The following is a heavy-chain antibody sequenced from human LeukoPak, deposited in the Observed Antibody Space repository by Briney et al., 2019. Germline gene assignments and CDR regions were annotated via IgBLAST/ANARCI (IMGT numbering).Heavy chain of an antibody. V-gene: IGHV4-4*02. D-gene: IGHD3-3*01. J-gene: IGHJ4*02. CDR1: GGSVINTXX. CDR3: AREGGFYRPLDY. Sequence: PSGTLSLTCGVSGGSVINTXXXXXVRQPPGXGXXXIGEVHLDGRTNYNPSLESRLTMSVDVSENQVSLKLTSVTAADTAVYYCAREGGFYRPLDYSGQGTLVTVSS. CDR2: VHLDGRT.